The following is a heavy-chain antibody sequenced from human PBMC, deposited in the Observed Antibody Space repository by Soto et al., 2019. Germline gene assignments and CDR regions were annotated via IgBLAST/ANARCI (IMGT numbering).Heavy chain of an antibody. CDR2: ISAYNGNT. CDR3: AREVVRVAGTRWFDP. Sequence: ASVTVSCKASGYTITSYGISWVRQAPGQGLEWMGWISAYNGNTNYAQKLQGRVTMTTDTSTSTAYMELRSLRSDDTAVYYCAREVVRVAGTRWFDPWGQGTLVTVSS. J-gene: IGHJ5*02. V-gene: IGHV1-18*01. D-gene: IGHD6-19*01. CDR1: GYTITSYG.